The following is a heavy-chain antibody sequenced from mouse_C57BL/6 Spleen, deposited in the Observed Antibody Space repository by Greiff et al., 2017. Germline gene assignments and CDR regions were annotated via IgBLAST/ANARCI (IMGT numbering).Heavy chain of an antibody. D-gene: IGHD2-1*01. CDR3: SRQGNRGSWVAY. CDR2: IDPSDSYT. V-gene: IGHV1-69*01. Sequence: VQLQQPGAELVMPGASVKLSCKASGYTFTSYWMHWVKQRPGQVLEWIGEIDPSDSYTNYNQKFKGKSTLTVDKSSSTAYMQLSSLTSEDSAVYYCSRQGNRGSWVAYWGQGTLVTV. CDR1: GYTFTSYW. J-gene: IGHJ3*01.